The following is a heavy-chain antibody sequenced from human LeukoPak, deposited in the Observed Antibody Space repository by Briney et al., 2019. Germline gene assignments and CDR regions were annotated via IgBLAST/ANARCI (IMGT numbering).Heavy chain of an antibody. Sequence: SETLSLTCTVSGGSISSYYWSWIRQPPGKGLEWIGYIYYSGSTNYNPSLNSRVTISVETSKNQFSLQLSSVPAADTAVYYCASVRASLGSVDYWGQGTLVTVSS. V-gene: IGHV4-59*08. CDR1: GGSISSYY. D-gene: IGHD2-15*01. J-gene: IGHJ4*02. CDR2: IYYSGST. CDR3: ASVRASLGSVDY.